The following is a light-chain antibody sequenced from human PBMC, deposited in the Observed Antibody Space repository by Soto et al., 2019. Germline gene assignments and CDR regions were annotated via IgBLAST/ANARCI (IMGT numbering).Light chain of an antibody. CDR3: QQYGSSPLT. V-gene: IGKV3-20*01. J-gene: IGKJ3*01. Sequence: EIMLTQSPGTLSLSPGERATLSCRASQSVSSTYLAWYQQKPGQAPRLLIYGASSRATGIPDRFSGSGSGTDFTLTVSRLEPEDSAVYYCQQYGSSPLTFGPGTKVDIK. CDR2: GAS. CDR1: QSVSSTY.